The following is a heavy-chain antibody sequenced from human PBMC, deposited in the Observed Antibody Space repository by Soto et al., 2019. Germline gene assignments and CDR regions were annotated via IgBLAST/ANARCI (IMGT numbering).Heavy chain of an antibody. J-gene: IGHJ4*02. V-gene: IGHV4-39*07. CDR2: IYYSGIT. CDR3: ARVSGNSGSYYYFDY. Sequence: SETLSLTCTVSGDSISSSTYYWGWIRQPPGKGLEWIGNIYYSGITYYNPSLKSRVAISVDTSKNQFSLKLTSVTAADTAVYYCARVSGNSGSYYYFDYWGKGTLVTVYS. CDR1: GDSISSSTYY. D-gene: IGHD5-12*01.